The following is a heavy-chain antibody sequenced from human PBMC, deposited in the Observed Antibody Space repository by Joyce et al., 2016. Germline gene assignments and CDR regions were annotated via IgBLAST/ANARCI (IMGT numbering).Heavy chain of an antibody. Sequence: QVQLVQSGAEVKKPGSSVKVSCKTSGGTFSNYGSSWVRQAPEQGLEWLGEIIPIFRQANYGQKFQGRVTTTADDSTGTACMGLSSLRSEDAALYYCSRDLGQVLRILENPPLNFYYGMDVWGQGATVTVSS. CDR1: GGTFSNYG. V-gene: IGHV1-69*01. CDR2: IIPIFRQA. J-gene: IGHJ6*02. CDR3: SRDLGQVLRILENPPLNFYYGMDV. D-gene: IGHD3-3*01.